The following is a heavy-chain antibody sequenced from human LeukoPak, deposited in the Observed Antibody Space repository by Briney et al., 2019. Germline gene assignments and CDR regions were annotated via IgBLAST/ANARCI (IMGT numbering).Heavy chain of an antibody. CDR2: IYYSGST. Sequence: DPSETLPLTCSVSGGSISSSSHYWAWIRQPPGKGLEWIGSIYYSGSTYYNPSLKSRVTISVDTSRDQFSLKLSSVTAADTAVYYCARLRQDYYYDSSGSSSYFDYWGQGTLVTVSS. V-gene: IGHV4-39*01. D-gene: IGHD3-22*01. CDR1: GGSISSSSHY. CDR3: ARLRQDYYYDSSGSSSYFDY. J-gene: IGHJ4*02.